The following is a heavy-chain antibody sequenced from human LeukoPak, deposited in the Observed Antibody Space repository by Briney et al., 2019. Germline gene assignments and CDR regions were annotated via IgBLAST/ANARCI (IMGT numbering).Heavy chain of an antibody. CDR3: ARGLIYYGSGSPYY. CDR2: INPNSGGT. J-gene: IGHJ4*02. CDR1: GYTFTGYY. D-gene: IGHD3-10*01. V-gene: IGHV1-2*02. Sequence: ASVKVSCKASGYTFTGYYMHWVRQAPGQGLEWMGWINPNSGGTNYAQKFQGRVTMTRDTSISTAYMELSRLRSDDTAVYYCARGLIYYGSGSPYYWGQGTLVTVSS.